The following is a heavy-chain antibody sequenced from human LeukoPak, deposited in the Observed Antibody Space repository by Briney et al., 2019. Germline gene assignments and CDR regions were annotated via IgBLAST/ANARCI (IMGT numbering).Heavy chain of an antibody. V-gene: IGHV3-33*01. CDR1: GFTFSSYG. Sequence: GGSLRLSCAASGFTFSSYGMHWVRQAPGKGLEWVAVIWYDGSNKYYADSVKGRFTISRDNSKNTLYLQMNSLRAEDTAVYYCARDHGSGSYYMTAIALDYWGQGTLVTVPS. D-gene: IGHD3-10*01. CDR3: ARDHGSGSYYMTAIALDY. J-gene: IGHJ4*02. CDR2: IWYDGSNK.